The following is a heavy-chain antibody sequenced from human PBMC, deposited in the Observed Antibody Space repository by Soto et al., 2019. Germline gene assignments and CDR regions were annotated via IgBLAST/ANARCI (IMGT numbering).Heavy chain of an antibody. D-gene: IGHD4-17*01. J-gene: IGHJ3*02. CDR1: GGSISSYY. CDR2: IYYSGST. CDR3: ARLYGLDAFDI. V-gene: IGHV4-59*01. Sequence: PSETLSLTCTVSGGSISSYYWSWIRQPPGKGLEWIGYIYYSGSTNYNPSLKSRVTISVDTSKNQFSLKLSSVTAADTAVYNCARLYGLDAFDIWGQGTMVTVSS.